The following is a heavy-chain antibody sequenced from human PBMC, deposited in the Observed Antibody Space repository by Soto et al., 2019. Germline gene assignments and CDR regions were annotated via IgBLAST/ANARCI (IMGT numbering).Heavy chain of an antibody. Sequence: GESLKISCKGSGYSFASYWISWVRQVPGKGLEWMGRIDPSDSYTNYSPSFQGHVTISADKSISTAYLQWSSLKASDTAMYYCARFYYDSSGYPPFHFYYYYGMDVWGQGTTVTVSS. V-gene: IGHV5-10-1*01. CDR2: IDPSDSYT. CDR1: GYSFASYW. D-gene: IGHD3-22*01. J-gene: IGHJ6*02. CDR3: ARFYYDSSGYPPFHFYYYYGMDV.